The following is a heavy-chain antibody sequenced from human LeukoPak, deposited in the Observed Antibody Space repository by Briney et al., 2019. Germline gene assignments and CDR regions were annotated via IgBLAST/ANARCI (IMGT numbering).Heavy chain of an antibody. Sequence: SETLSLTCTVFGGSISSSDHLWAWIRQPPGKGLELIGNIRYPGSTYYNPSLQSRVTISVDTSKNQFSLKLSSVTAADTAVYYCLRSHGAHWGQGTLVTVSS. CDR3: LRSHGAH. CDR1: GGSISSSDHL. V-gene: IGHV4-39*01. D-gene: IGHD3-10*01. J-gene: IGHJ4*02. CDR2: IRYPGST.